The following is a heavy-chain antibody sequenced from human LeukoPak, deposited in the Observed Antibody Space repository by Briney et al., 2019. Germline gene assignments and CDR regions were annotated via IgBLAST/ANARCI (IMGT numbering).Heavy chain of an antibody. V-gene: IGHV4-39*07. CDR1: GDSITSNSFY. CDR3: ARDAESDTGDFLYFDY. Sequence: SETLSLTCTVSGDSITSNSFYWGWIRQPPGKGLEWIGSVYYSGSSYSNPSLKSRVTISVDTPKNQFSLKVTSVTAADTAVYYCARDAESDTGDFLYFDYWGQGTLVTVSS. J-gene: IGHJ4*02. D-gene: IGHD4-17*01. CDR2: VYYSGSS.